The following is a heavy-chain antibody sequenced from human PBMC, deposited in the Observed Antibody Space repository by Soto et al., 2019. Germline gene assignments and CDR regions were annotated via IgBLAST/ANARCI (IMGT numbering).Heavy chain of an antibody. CDR3: AKDTSWTIDY. D-gene: IGHD4-17*01. CDR2: ISWDGGNT. CDR1: GFTFDDYT. J-gene: IGHJ4*02. V-gene: IGHV3-43*01. Sequence: GGSLRLSCAASGFTFDDYTMHWVRQAPGKGLEWVSMISWDGGNTYYADSVKGRFTISRDNSKNSLYLQMNSLRTKDTALYYCAKDTSWTIDYWGQGTLVTVSS.